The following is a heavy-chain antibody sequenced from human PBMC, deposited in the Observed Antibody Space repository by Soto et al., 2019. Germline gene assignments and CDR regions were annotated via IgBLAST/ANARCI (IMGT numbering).Heavy chain of an antibody. CDR3: ANGGRMGQDAFDI. V-gene: IGHV3-23*01. J-gene: IGHJ3*02. Sequence: GGSLRLSCAASGFTFSSYAMSWVRHAPGKGLEWVSAISGSGGSTYYADSVKGRFTISRDNSKNTLHLQMNSLRAEDTAVYYCANGGRMGQDAFDIWGQGTMVTVSS. D-gene: IGHD2-8*01. CDR2: ISGSGGST. CDR1: GFTFSSYA.